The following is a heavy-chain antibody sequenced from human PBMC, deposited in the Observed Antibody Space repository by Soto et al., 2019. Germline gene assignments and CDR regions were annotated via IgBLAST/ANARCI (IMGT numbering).Heavy chain of an antibody. D-gene: IGHD3-3*01. CDR2: IYYSGHT. Sequence: LSLTCTVSGGSITSGDNYWSWIRPPPGKGLEWIGYIYYSGHTYYNPSLKSRLTISVDTSKNHFSMKLNSVTAADTAVYYCARTYWSGWGRRNFDSWGQGALVTVSS. CDR1: GGSITSGDNY. V-gene: IGHV4-30-4*01. J-gene: IGHJ4*02. CDR3: ARTYWSGWGRRNFDS.